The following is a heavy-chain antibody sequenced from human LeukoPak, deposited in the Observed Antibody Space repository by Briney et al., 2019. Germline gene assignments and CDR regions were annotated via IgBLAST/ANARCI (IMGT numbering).Heavy chain of an antibody. V-gene: IGHV3-48*02. D-gene: IGHD4-17*01. CDR1: GFXFSNFG. CDR2: ISTTSSTI. J-gene: IGHJ4*02. Sequence: GGSLRLSCAASGFXFSNFGINWVRQAPRKGLEWLSYISTTSSTIYYADSVKGRFTISRDNAKNSLYLQMNSLRDEDTAVYYCARGETAVTSYLHYWGQGTLVTVSS. CDR3: ARGETAVTSYLHY.